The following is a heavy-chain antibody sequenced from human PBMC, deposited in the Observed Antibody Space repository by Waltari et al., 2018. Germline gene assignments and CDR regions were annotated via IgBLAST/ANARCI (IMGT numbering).Heavy chain of an antibody. CDR2: IKQDGSEX. V-gene: IGHV3-7*01. CDR3: ARDRXXYXXPSDHPDDAFDV. CDR1: GFTFSNYW. J-gene: IGHJ3*01. D-gene: IGHD1-26*01. Sequence: VXLVESGXGLVQPGGXLXLSCAASGFTFSNYWMXWVGXAPGKGLEXVANIKQDGSEXYYVDSVKGRFTVXRDNSKNSLYXQMNXLRAEDTALXXXARDRXXYXXPSDHPDDAFDVXXXGTTVTVSS.